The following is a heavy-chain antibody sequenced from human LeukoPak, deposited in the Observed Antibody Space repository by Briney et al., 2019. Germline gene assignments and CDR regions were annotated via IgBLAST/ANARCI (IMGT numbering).Heavy chain of an antibody. CDR3: ASQLDDQTNITGYYTGFMDS. CDR1: GGSINTPSYY. V-gene: IGHV4-39*01. CDR2: IYYSGNP. Sequence: SETLSLTCTVSGGSINTPSYYWAWIRQPPGKELEWIGSIYYSGNPFYNPSLKSRLTIFVDTSNNQFSLEVDSVTAADSAVYYCASQLDDQTNITGYYTGFMDSWGQGIRVTVSP. J-gene: IGHJ5*01. D-gene: IGHD3/OR15-3a*01.